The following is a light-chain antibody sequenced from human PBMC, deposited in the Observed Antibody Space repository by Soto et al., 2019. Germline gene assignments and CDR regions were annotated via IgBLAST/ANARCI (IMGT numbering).Light chain of an antibody. CDR1: QAIKFY. V-gene: IGKV1-9*01. CDR3: QQRLSYPLT. Sequence: DIQLTQSPSFLSASVGDRVTITCRASQAIKFYLAWYQQKPGRAPKLLLYAASTLQTGVPSRFGGSGSGTEFNLTISSLQPEDFATYSCQQRLSYPLTFGGGTKVEIK. CDR2: AAS. J-gene: IGKJ4*01.